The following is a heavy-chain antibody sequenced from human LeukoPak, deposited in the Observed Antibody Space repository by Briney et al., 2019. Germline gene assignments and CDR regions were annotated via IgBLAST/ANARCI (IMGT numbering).Heavy chain of an antibody. CDR1: GGSISSYY. Sequence: SETLSLTYTVSGGSISSYYWSWIRQPPGKGLEWIGYIYYSGSTSYNPSLKSRLTISVDTSKNQFSLKLNSVTAADTAVYYCARSNVVVPSITKGYYYYGMDVWGQGTTVTVSS. D-gene: IGHD2-2*01. CDR2: IYYSGST. J-gene: IGHJ6*02. CDR3: ARSNVVVPSITKGYYYYGMDV. V-gene: IGHV4-59*08.